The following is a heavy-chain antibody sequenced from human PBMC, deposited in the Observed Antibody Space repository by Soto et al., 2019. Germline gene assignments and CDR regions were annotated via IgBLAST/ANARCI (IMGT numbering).Heavy chain of an antibody. Sequence: EVQLLESGGGLVQPGGSLRLSCAASGFTFSSYVLNWVRQAPGKRLEWVSTISGSGGSTYYADSVEGRFTFSREISKNALHLLMNTLRAEDTARYYFAKGVSNGWYYVFDIGGQGTMVTVSS. D-gene: IGHD6-19*01. V-gene: IGHV3-23*01. CDR2: ISGSGGST. J-gene: IGHJ3*02. CDR1: GFTFSSYV. CDR3: AKGVSNGWYYVFDI.